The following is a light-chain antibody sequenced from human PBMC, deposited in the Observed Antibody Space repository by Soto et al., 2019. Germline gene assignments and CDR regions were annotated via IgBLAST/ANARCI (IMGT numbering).Light chain of an antibody. J-gene: IGKJ1*01. CDR1: QSISFK. CDR3: QQYGSYRWT. CDR2: IAS. V-gene: IGKV1-5*01. Sequence: DIQMTQSPSALSASIGERVTLTCRASQSISFKLAWYQQKPSQAPRLLIYIASTWAAGIPARFSGSGSGTEFTLTITSLQSDDSATYYCQQYGSYRWTFGQGTKVDIK.